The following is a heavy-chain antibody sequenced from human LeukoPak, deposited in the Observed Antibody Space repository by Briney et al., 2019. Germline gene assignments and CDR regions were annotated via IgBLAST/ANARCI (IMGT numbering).Heavy chain of an antibody. CDR1: GGSFSGYY. Sequence: SETLSLTCAVYGGSFSGYYWSWIRQPPGKGLEWIGEVNHSGSTNYNPSLKSRVTISVDTSKNQFSLKLSSATAADTAVYYCARGSIGYYYDSSGYYYRQRYYYGMDVWGQGTTVTVPS. CDR3: ARGSIGYYYDSSGYYYRQRYYYGMDV. V-gene: IGHV4-34*01. J-gene: IGHJ6*02. CDR2: VNHSGST. D-gene: IGHD3-22*01.